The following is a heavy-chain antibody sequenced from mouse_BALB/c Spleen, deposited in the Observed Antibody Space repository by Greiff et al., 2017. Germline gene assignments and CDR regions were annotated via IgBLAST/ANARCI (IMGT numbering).Heavy chain of an antibody. CDR3: AKHLANWDPYYFDY. CDR2: IWGGGST. Sequence: QVQLKESGPGLVAPSQSLSITCTVSGFSLTDYGVSWIRQPPGKGLEWLGVIWGGGSTNYNSAHKSRLSISKDNSKSQVFLKMNSLQTDDTAMYYCAKHLANWDPYYFDYWGQGTTLTVSS. V-gene: IGHV2-6-5*01. J-gene: IGHJ2*01. CDR1: GFSLTDYG. D-gene: IGHD4-1*01.